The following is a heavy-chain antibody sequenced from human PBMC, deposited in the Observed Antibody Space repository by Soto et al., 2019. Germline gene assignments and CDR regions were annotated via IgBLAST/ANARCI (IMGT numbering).Heavy chain of an antibody. CDR2: TNIGGTT. CDR1: GFTVNNNY. Sequence: PGGSLRLSCAASGFTVNNNYMSWVRQAPGEGLQWVSITNIGGTTYYADSVKGRFTVSRDNSKNTLYLQMNSLRAEDTAVYYCAKGDGFILDVRGQGTTFTASS. J-gene: IGHJ6*02. CDR3: AKGDGFILDV. D-gene: IGHD2-21*02. V-gene: IGHV3-53*01.